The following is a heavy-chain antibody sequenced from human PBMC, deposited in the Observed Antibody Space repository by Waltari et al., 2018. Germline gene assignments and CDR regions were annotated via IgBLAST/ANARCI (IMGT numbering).Heavy chain of an antibody. CDR3: AKVLVSTVTAAPLFDH. V-gene: IGHV3-23*01. CDR1: GFSFSNYG. CDR2: ISNTGLST. J-gene: IGHJ4*02. Sequence: EVQLLESGGGLVEPGGSLRLSCAASGFSFSNYGISWVRQAPGKGLDWVSAISNTGLSTYYADSVKGRFTIARDKSKNTLYLQMDSLRAEDTALYYCAKVLVSTVTAAPLFDHWGQGTLVTVSS. D-gene: IGHD4-17*01.